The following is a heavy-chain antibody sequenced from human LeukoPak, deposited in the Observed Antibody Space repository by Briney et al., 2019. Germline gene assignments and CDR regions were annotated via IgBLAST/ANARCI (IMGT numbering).Heavy chain of an antibody. D-gene: IGHD5-18*01. CDR1: GYTFTSYA. CDR3: ARGRTSWIQSGYYMDV. Sequence: GASVKVSCKASGYTFTSYAMNWVRQAPGQGLEWMGWINTNTGNPTYAQGFTGRFVFSLDTSVSTAYLQISSLKAEDTAVYYCARGRTSWIQSGYYMDVWGKGTTVTVSS. J-gene: IGHJ6*03. CDR2: INTNTGNP. V-gene: IGHV7-4-1*02.